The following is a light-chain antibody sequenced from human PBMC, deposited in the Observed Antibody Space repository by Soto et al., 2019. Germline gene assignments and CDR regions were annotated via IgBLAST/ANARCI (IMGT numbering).Light chain of an antibody. Sequence: DIQMTQSPSTLSASIGDRVTITCRASQNISNWLAWYQQKPGKAPKLLIYKASSLEGGVPSRFSGSASGTEFTLTISSLQPDDVATYYCQHYYDFPWTFGQGTKVEIK. CDR3: QHYYDFPWT. V-gene: IGKV1-5*03. CDR2: KAS. J-gene: IGKJ1*01. CDR1: QNISNW.